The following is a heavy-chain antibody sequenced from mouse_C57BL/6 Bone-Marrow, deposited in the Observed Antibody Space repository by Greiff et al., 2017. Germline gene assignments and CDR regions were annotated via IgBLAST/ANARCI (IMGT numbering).Heavy chain of an antibody. D-gene: IGHD1-1*01. V-gene: IGHV10-3*01. Sequence: EVKVVESGGGLVQPKGSLKLSCAASGFTFHPYAMHWVRQAPGKGLEWVARIRSKSSNSATYYADSVKDRFTISRDDSQSMLYLQMNNLKTEDTAMDYCVRDYYGSSLDGYFDVWGTGTTVTVSS. CDR3: VRDYYGSSLDGYFDV. CDR1: GFTFHPYA. J-gene: IGHJ1*03. CDR2: IRSKSSNSAT.